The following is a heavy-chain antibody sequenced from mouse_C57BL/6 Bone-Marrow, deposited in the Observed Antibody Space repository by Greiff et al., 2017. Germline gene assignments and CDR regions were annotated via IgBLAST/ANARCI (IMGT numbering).Heavy chain of an antibody. V-gene: IGHV1-82*01. Sequence: VQLQQSGPELVKPGASVKISCKASGYAFSSSWMNWVKQRPGKGLEWIGRIYPGDGDTNYNGKFKGKATLTADKSSSTAYMQLSSLTSEDSAVYFCALYGNYVWYFDVWGTGTTVTVSS. D-gene: IGHD2-1*01. CDR2: IYPGDGDT. J-gene: IGHJ1*03. CDR3: ALYGNYVWYFDV. CDR1: GYAFSSSW.